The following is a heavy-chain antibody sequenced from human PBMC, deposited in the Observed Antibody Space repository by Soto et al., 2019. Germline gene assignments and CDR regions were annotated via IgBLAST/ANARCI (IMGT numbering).Heavy chain of an antibody. D-gene: IGHD3-10*01. J-gene: IGHJ4*02. V-gene: IGHV4-59*08. CDR3: ARHMRFGELVFDY. CDR1: GGSISSYY. Sequence: QVQLQESGPGLVKPSETLSLTCTVSGGSISSYYWSWIRQPPGKGLEWIGYIYYSGSTNYNPSLMSRVTISVDTSKNQFALKLSSVTAADTAVYYCARHMRFGELVFDYWGQGTLVTVSS. CDR2: IYYSGST.